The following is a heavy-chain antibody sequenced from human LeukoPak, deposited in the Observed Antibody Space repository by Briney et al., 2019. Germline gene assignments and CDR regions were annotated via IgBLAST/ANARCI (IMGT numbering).Heavy chain of an antibody. CDR1: GFTFSGYS. J-gene: IGHJ4*02. V-gene: IGHV3-48*01. Sequence: GGSLRLSCAASGFTFSGYSMNWVRQAPGKGLEWVSYTSSSSGTIYYADSVKGRFTISRDNAKNSLYLQMNSLRAEDTAVYYCAKSDSRTITMIVVVITGFDYWGQGTLVTVSS. CDR2: TSSSSGTI. CDR3: AKSDSRTITMIVVVITGFDY. D-gene: IGHD3-22*01.